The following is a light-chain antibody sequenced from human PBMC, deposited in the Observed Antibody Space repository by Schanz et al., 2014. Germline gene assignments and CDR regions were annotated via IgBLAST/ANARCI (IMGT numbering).Light chain of an antibody. Sequence: EIVLTQSPVTLSVSPGERATLSCRASQSVSSNLAWYQQKPGQAPRLLIYGASNRATGIPDRFSGSGSGTDFTLTISRLEPEDFAVYYCQQYGSSPLTFGQGTRLEIK. V-gene: IGKV3-20*01. CDR2: GAS. CDR1: QSVSSN. CDR3: QQYGSSPLT. J-gene: IGKJ5*01.